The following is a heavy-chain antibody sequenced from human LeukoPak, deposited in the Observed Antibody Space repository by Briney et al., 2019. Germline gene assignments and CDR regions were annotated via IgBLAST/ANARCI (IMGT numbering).Heavy chain of an antibody. J-gene: IGHJ6*02. V-gene: IGHV1-2*02. D-gene: IGHD6-13*01. Sequence: GASVTVSCKASGYTFTGYYMHWVRQAPGQGLEWMGWINPNSGGTNYAQKFQGRVTMTRDTSISTAYMELSRLRSDDTAVYYCARPQAAEYYYYYYGMDVWGQGTTVTVSS. CDR2: INPNSGGT. CDR3: ARPQAAEYYYYYYGMDV. CDR1: GYTFTGYY.